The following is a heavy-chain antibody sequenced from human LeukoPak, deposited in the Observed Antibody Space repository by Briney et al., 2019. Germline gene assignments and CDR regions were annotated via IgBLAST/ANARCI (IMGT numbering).Heavy chain of an antibody. CDR2: IYYSGST. J-gene: IGHJ6*02. CDR1: GGSISNYY. Sequence: SETLSLTCTVSGGSISNYYWNWIRQPPGKGLEWIGYIYYSGSTNYNPSLKSRVTISVDTSKNQFSLKLSSVTAADTAVYYCARDTVTEYYYYGMDVWGQGTTVTVSS. V-gene: IGHV4-59*01. D-gene: IGHD4-11*01. CDR3: ARDTVTEYYYYGMDV.